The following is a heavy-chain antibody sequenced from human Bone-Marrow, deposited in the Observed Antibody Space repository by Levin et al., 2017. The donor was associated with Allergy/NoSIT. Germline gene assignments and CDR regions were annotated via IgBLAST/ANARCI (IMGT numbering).Heavy chain of an antibody. CDR2: IYWDDEK. Sequence: ESGPTLVKPTQTLTLTCTFSGFSVSNHGVGVGWIRQPPGKALEWVSLIYWDDEKRYSPSLKTRLTISKDTSKNQVFLTMANMDPVDTATYYCARLLTYGSGMNWFDPWGQGTLVTVSS. CDR1: GFSVSNHGVG. CDR3: ARLLTYGSGMNWFDP. J-gene: IGHJ5*02. D-gene: IGHD3-10*01. V-gene: IGHV2-5*02.